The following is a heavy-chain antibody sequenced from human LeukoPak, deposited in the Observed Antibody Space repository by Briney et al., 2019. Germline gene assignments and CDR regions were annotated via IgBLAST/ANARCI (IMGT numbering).Heavy chain of an antibody. Sequence: GGSLRLSCAASGFTFSSYEMNWVRQAPGKGLEWVSSISSSSSYIYYADSVKGRFTISRDNAKNSLYLQMNSLRAEDTAVYYCARDRDYDILTGYYYYGMDVWGKGTTVTVSS. CDR3: ARDRDYDILTGYYYYGMDV. J-gene: IGHJ6*04. D-gene: IGHD3-9*01. V-gene: IGHV3-21*01. CDR2: ISSSSSYI. CDR1: GFTFSSYE.